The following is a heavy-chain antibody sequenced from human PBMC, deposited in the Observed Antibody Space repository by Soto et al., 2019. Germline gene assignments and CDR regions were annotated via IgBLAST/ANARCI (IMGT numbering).Heavy chain of an antibody. CDR3: AKDCLPDYGDYFVYMDV. J-gene: IGHJ6*03. D-gene: IGHD4-17*01. V-gene: IGHV3-30*18. Sequence: QVQLVESGGGVVQPGRSLRLSCAASGFTFSSYGMHWVRQAPGKGLEWVAVISYDGSNKYYADSVKGRFTISRDNSKNTLYLQMNSLRAEDTAVYYCAKDCLPDYGDYFVYMDVWGKGTTVTVSS. CDR1: GFTFSSYG. CDR2: ISYDGSNK.